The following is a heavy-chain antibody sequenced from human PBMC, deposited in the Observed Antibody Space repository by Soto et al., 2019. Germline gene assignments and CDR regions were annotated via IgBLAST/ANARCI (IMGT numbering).Heavy chain of an antibody. Sequence: PGGSLRLSCAASGFTFSSYAMHWVRQAPGKGLERVAVISYDGSNKYYADSVKGRFTISRDNSKNTLYLQMNSLRAEDTAVYYCARGYSGSYPGTTSYYYGMDVWGQGTTVTVSS. CDR1: GFTFSSYA. CDR2: ISYDGSNK. V-gene: IGHV3-30-3*01. D-gene: IGHD1-26*01. CDR3: ARGYSGSYPGTTSYYYGMDV. J-gene: IGHJ6*02.